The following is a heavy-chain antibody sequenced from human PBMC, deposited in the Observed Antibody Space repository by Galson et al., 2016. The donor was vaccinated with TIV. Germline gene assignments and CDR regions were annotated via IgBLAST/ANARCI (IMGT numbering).Heavy chain of an antibody. J-gene: IGHJ4*02. D-gene: IGHD6-13*01. CDR1: GYRFSDYW. V-gene: IGHV5-51*01. Sequence: QSGAEVKKPGESLKISCRGSGYRFSDYWIGWVRQTPEEGLEWMGVIYPGASDTKYSPSFQGQVTISADKSINTAYLQWNRLKASDTAIYFCATLSSSWPNCFDNWGQGTQVIVSS. CDR3: ATLSSSWPNCFDN. CDR2: IYPGASDT.